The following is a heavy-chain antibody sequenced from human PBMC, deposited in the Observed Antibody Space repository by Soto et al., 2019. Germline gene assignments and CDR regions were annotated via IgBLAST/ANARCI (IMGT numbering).Heavy chain of an antibody. V-gene: IGHV4-39*01. Sequence: SQTLSLTCTVSGGSLSSSSYYWGWIRQPPGKGLEWIGSIYYSGSTYNNPSLKSRVTISVDTSKNQFSLKLSSVTAADTAVYYCARTPGYYYYGMDVWGQGTTVTVSS. J-gene: IGHJ6*02. CDR1: GGSLSSSSYY. CDR2: IYYSGST. CDR3: ARTPGYYYYGMDV.